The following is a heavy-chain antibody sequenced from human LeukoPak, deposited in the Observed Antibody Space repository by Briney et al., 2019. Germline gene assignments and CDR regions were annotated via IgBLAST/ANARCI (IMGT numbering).Heavy chain of an antibody. CDR2: IIPNTGGT. CDR3: ARGSPSYAQWHFDL. CDR1: GGTFSSYA. Sequence: ASVKVSCKASGGTFSSYAISWVRQAPGQGLEWMGWIIPNTGGTNYAQKFQDWVTMSGDTSISTAYMELSSLRSDDTAVYYCARGSPSYAQWHFDLWGRGTLVTVSS. V-gene: IGHV1-2*04. J-gene: IGHJ2*01. D-gene: IGHD2/OR15-2a*01.